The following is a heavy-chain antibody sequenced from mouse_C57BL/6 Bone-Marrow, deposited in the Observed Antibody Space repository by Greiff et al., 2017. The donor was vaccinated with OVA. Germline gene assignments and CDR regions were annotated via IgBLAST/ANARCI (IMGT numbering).Heavy chain of an antibody. J-gene: IGHJ4*01. CDR2: IDPSDSYT. Sequence: VQLQQPGAELVKPGASVKLSCKASGYTFTSYWMQWVKRRPGQGLEWIGEIDPSDSYTNYNQKFKGKATLTVDTSSSTAYMQLSSLTSEDSAVYYCARRSYYGSSLYAMDYWGQGTSVTVSS. CDR3: ARRSYYGSSLYAMDY. V-gene: IGHV1-50*01. CDR1: GYTFTSYW. D-gene: IGHD1-1*01.